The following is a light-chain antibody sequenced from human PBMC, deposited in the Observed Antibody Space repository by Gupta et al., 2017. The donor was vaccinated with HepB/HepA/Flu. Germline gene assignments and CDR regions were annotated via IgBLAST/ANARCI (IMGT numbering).Light chain of an antibody. CDR1: SSDVGGYNY. CDR2: DVS. J-gene: IGLJ1*01. Sequence: QSALTQRRSVSGSLGQSVTISCTGTSSDVGGYNYVSWYQQHPGKAPKLMIYDVSKRSSGVPDRFSSSKSANTASLTISGLQAEDEGDYYCCSYAGTYTYVFGTGTKVTVL. V-gene: IGLV2-11*01. CDR3: CSYAGTYTYV.